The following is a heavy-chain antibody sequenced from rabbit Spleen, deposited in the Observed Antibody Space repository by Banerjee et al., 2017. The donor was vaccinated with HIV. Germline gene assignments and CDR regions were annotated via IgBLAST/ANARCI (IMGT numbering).Heavy chain of an antibody. CDR2: INAITGKA. CDR1: GFSFSNKAV. J-gene: IGHJ6*01. CDR3: ARDTSTSFSSYGMDL. V-gene: IGHV1S45*01. Sequence: QERLVESGGGLVKPEGSLKLSCTASGFSFSNKAVMCWVRQAPGKGLDWIACINAITGKAVYANWAKGRSTFSKTSSTTVTLQVTRLTAADTATYFCARDTSTSFSSYGMDLWGPGTLVTVS. D-gene: IGHD1-1*01.